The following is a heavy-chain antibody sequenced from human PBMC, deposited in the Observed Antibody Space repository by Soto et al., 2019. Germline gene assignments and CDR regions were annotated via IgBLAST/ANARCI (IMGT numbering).Heavy chain of an antibody. V-gene: IGHV4-30-2*01. CDR1: GGSISTSGYS. Sequence: QLQLQESGSGLVQPSQTLSLTCTASGGSISTSGYSWSWIRQPPGGGLEWIGSIYQTGKTYVIPSLKSRVTMSLVKSKNQFSLNLTSVTAADTALYYCVREMTIFGVAPGGGVDVWGQGTTVTVSS. D-gene: IGHD3-3*01. CDR3: VREMTIFGVAPGGGVDV. J-gene: IGHJ6*02. CDR2: IYQTGKT.